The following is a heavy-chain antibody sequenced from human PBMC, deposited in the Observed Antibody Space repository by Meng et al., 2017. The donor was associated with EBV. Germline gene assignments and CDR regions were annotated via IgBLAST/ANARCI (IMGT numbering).Heavy chain of an antibody. CDR2: IYYTGST. CDR3: ARGDYTNYPRWFDP. D-gene: IGHD4-11*01. V-gene: IGHV4-61*01. J-gene: IGHJ5*02. CDR1: GGSVNNESYY. Sequence: QVQLQESGPGLVKPSETLSLTCTVPGGSVNNESYYWGWIRQPPGKGLEYIGYIYYTGSTNYNSSLKSRVTISLDKSKNQFSLKLISLTAADTAIYYCARGDYTNYPRWFDPWGQGTLGTVSS.